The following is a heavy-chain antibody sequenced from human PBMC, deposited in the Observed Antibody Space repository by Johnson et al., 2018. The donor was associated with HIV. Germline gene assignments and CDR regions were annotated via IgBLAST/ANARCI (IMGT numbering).Heavy chain of an antibody. J-gene: IGHJ3*02. CDR2: IVGSGGSK. CDR3: AKDQGIEMAGYDGFDI. CDR1: GFTFSSYD. V-gene: IGHV3-23*04. D-gene: IGHD5-24*01. Sequence: MQLVESGGGLVQPGGSLRLSCAASGFTFSSYDMHWVRQATGKGLEWVSGIVGSGGSKYYADSVKGRFTISRDNSKNTLYLQMNSLRAEDTAVYYCAKDQGIEMAGYDGFDIWGQGTMVTVSS.